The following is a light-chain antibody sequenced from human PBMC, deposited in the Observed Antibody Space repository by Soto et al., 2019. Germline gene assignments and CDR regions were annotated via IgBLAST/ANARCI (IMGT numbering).Light chain of an antibody. CDR2: DVS. V-gene: IGLV2-14*01. CDR3: SSYTSISTRV. CDR1: SSDVGGYNY. Sequence: QSALTQPASVSGSPGQSITISCTGTSSDVGGYNYVSWYQQHPGKAPKLIIYDVSNRRSGVSNRFSGSKSGNTASLTISGLQAEDEAAYHCSSYTSISTRVFGGGTKLTVL. J-gene: IGLJ3*02.